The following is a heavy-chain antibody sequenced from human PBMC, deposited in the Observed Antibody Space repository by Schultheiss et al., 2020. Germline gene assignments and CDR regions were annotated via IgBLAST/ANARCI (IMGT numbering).Heavy chain of an antibody. J-gene: IGHJ4*02. V-gene: IGHV4-59*08. D-gene: IGHD3-10*01. CDR3: ARVSYYNGAGLDY. CDR2: IYYSGST. CDR1: GGSISSYY. Sequence: GSLRLSCTVSGGSISSYYWSWIRQPPGKGLEWIGYIYYSGSTNYNPSLKSRVTISVDTSKNQFSLKLSSVTAAGTAVYYCARVSYYNGAGLDYWGQGTLVTVSS.